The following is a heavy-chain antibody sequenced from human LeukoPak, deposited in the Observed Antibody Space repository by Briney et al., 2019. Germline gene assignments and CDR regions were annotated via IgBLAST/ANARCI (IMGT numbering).Heavy chain of an antibody. CDR2: ISSSSSSTI. Sequence: PGVSLRLSRAASGFTFSSYSMNWVRQAPGKGLEWVSYISSSSSSTIYYADSVKGRFTISRDNAKNSLYLQMNSLRAEDTAVYYCARSRRRAWFGELLSSPYGMDVWGQGTTVTVSS. CDR1: GFTFSSYS. CDR3: ARSRRRAWFGELLSSPYGMDV. J-gene: IGHJ6*02. V-gene: IGHV3-48*01. D-gene: IGHD3-10*01.